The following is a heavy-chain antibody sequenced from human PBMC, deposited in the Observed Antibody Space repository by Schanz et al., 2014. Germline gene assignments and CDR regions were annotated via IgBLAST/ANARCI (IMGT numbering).Heavy chain of an antibody. Sequence: QVQLMPSGAEMKKPGASVKVSCKASGYSFTDFYIHWLRQAPGQGPEWLGWINPNSDGTKYAQKFQGRVTMTRDTSVNTAYLDLSSLTSDDTAVYYCARGDVNWFDPWGQGTLVTVSS. J-gene: IGHJ5*02. CDR1: GYSFTDFY. CDR2: INPNSDGT. CDR3: ARGDVNWFDP. V-gene: IGHV1-2*02.